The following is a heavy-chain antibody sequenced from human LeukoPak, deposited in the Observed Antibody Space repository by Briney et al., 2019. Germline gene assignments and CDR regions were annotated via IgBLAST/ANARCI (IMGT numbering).Heavy chain of an antibody. CDR2: IYPDDSDS. D-gene: IGHD6-13*01. Sequence: GESLKISCKASGYTFTNYWIGWVRQMPGKGLEWMGFIYPDDSDSRYSPSFQGQVTISVDKSISTTYLQWSSLKASDTAMYYCVRGGQQSAYYYYYMDVWGKGTTVTVSS. CDR3: VRGGQQSAYYYYYMDV. V-gene: IGHV5-51*01. J-gene: IGHJ6*03. CDR1: GYTFTNYW.